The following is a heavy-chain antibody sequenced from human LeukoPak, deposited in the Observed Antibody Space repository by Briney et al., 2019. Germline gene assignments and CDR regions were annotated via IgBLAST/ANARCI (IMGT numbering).Heavy chain of an antibody. CDR1: GYTFISYD. CDR2: MKPNSGNT. D-gene: IGHD3-22*01. J-gene: IGHJ1*01. CDR3: ATPGVHYDPSGYYPFQH. Sequence: ASVKVSCKASGYTFISYDINWVRLAAGQGLEWMGWMKPNSGNTGYAQQFQGRVTMTRNTAIDTAYMELSSLRSEDTAVYYCATPGVHYDPSGYYPFQHWGQGTLVTVSS. V-gene: IGHV1-8*01.